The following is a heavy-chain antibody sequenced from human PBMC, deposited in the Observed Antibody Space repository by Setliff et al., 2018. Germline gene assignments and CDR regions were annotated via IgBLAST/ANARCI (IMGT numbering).Heavy chain of an antibody. CDR1: GGSISSGGYY. J-gene: IGHJ3*02. V-gene: IGHV4-31*03. D-gene: IGHD2-21*01. CDR3: ARVALVVVIRNAFDI. Sequence: PSETLSLTCTVSGGSISSGGYYWSWIRQHPGKGLEWIGYIYYSGSTYYNPSLKGRVTISVDTSKNQFSLKLSSVTAADTAVYYCARVALVVVIRNAFDIWGQGTMVTVSS. CDR2: IYYSGST.